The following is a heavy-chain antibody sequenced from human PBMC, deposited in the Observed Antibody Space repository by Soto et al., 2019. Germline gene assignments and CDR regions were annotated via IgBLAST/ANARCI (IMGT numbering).Heavy chain of an antibody. Sequence: EVQLLESGGGSVQPGGSLRLSCAASGFTFTNYAMIWVRQAPGRGLAWVSAVDGSGVSTYYANSVKGRFTISRDNSKNTLFLQMNSLTAEDTAVYYCAIDPGYSGHDGDYWGQGTLVTVSS. V-gene: IGHV3-23*01. J-gene: IGHJ4*02. CDR2: VDGSGVST. D-gene: IGHD5-12*01. CDR1: GFTFTNYA. CDR3: AIDPGYSGHDGDY.